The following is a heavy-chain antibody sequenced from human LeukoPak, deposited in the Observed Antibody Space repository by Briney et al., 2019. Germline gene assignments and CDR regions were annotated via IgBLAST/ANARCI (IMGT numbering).Heavy chain of an antibody. Sequence: SETLSLTCAVYGGSFSGYYWSWIRQPPGKGLEWIGYIYYSGSTNYNPSLKSRVTISVDTSKNQFSLKLSSVTAADTAVYYCARGGYGSGSPIDYWGQGTLVTVSS. J-gene: IGHJ4*02. CDR2: IYYSGST. CDR3: ARGGYGSGSPIDY. V-gene: IGHV4-59*01. D-gene: IGHD3-10*01. CDR1: GGSFSGYY.